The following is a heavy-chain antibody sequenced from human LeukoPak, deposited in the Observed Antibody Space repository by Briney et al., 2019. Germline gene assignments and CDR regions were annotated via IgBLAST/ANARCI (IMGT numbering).Heavy chain of an antibody. CDR3: AGHLRNYGDYGSYFDY. D-gene: IGHD4-17*01. CDR2: IYPGDSDT. CDR1: GYSFTSYW. J-gene: IGHJ4*02. V-gene: IGHV5-51*01. Sequence: GESLKISCKGSGYSFTSYWIGWVRQMPGKGLEWMGIIYPGDSDTRYSPSFQGQVTISADKSISTAYLQWSSLKASDTAMYYCAGHLRNYGDYGSYFDYWGQGTLVTVSS.